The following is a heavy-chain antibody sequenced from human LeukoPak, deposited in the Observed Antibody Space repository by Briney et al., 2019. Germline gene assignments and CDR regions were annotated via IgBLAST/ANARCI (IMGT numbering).Heavy chain of an antibody. D-gene: IGHD3-3*01. Sequence: PGGSLSLSCVASGFTFSAYYRPWVGHAPGKGLVWVSRINGVGSDTIYADSVKGRFTISRDNAKNAVYLQMNSLRAEDSALYYCVRDWDHYDFDSWGQGTLVTISS. CDR3: VRDWDHYDFDS. CDR1: GFTFSAYY. CDR2: INGVGSDT. V-gene: IGHV3-74*01. J-gene: IGHJ5*01.